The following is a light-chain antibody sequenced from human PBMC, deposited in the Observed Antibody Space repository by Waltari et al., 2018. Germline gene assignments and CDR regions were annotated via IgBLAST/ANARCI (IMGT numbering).Light chain of an antibody. CDR3: GTWDNSLNGGV. Sequence: QSVLTQPPSVSAAPGQKVNISCSGSISNIRSNFVSWYQQFPGTAPKLLISDNYKRPSGIPDRFSGSKSGTSATLGITGLQTGDEADYYCGTWDNSLNGGVFGGGTKLAVL. V-gene: IGLV1-51*01. J-gene: IGLJ2*01. CDR1: ISNIRSNF. CDR2: DNY.